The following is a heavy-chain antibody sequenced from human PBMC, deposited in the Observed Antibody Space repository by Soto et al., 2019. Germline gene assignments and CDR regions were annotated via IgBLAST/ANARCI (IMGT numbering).Heavy chain of an antibody. CDR1: GYTFSRYG. D-gene: IGHD2-21*02. Sequence: WASVKVSCKASGYTFSRYGISWVRQAPGQGLEWMGWISGYNGDTNYAQKVRGRVTVTADTSTSTTYMELGSLRSDDAAVYYCARDLAYCDGDCYYDTFDIWGQGTMVTVSS. CDR3: ARDLAYCDGDCYYDTFDI. V-gene: IGHV1-18*04. J-gene: IGHJ3*02. CDR2: ISGYNGDT.